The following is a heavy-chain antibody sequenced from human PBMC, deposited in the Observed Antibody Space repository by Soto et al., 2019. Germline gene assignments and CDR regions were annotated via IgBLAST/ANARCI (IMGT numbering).Heavy chain of an antibody. J-gene: IGHJ4*02. D-gene: IGHD4-17*01. CDR3: DREGHPEARTTPHN. Sequence: LRLSLAASGFTFSRYPVHSVRQAQGTGLEWVAVISYEGGKGYYADSVKGRFTIYRDNSKNTLYVEMNRLSAEDTAVYSCDREGHPEARTTPHNCGQGTLVTVSS. CDR1: GFTFSRYP. V-gene: IGHV3-30*04. CDR2: ISYEGGKG.